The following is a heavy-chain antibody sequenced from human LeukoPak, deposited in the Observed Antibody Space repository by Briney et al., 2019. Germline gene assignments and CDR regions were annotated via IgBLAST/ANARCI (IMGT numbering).Heavy chain of an antibody. CDR2: INPNSGGT. CDR3: AREGKRITMVRGVIIHNWFDP. V-gene: IGHV1-2*02. CDR1: GYTFTGYY. D-gene: IGHD3-10*01. Sequence: ASVKVTCKASGYTFTGYYMHWVRQAPGQGLEWMGWINPNSGGTNYAQKFQGRVTMTRDTSISTAYMELSRLRSDDTAVYYCAREGKRITMVRGVIIHNWFDPWGQGTLVTVSS. J-gene: IGHJ5*02.